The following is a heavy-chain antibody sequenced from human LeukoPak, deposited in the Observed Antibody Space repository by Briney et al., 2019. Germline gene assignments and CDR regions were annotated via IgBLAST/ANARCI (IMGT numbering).Heavy chain of an antibody. D-gene: IGHD2-15*01. V-gene: IGHV1-2*02. Sequence: ASVKVSCKASGYTFTAYYIHWVRQAPGQRLEWMGWVSPNNGGTNYAQKFQGRVTMTRDTSISTLYMDLNSLRSDDTAVYYCARTPRTYYYYMDVWGKGTTVTISS. CDR2: VSPNNGGT. CDR1: GYTFTAYY. CDR3: ARTPRTYYYYMDV. J-gene: IGHJ6*03.